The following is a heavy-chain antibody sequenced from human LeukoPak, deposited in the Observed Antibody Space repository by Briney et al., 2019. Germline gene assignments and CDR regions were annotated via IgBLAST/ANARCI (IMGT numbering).Heavy chain of an antibody. CDR1: GGSISSYY. Sequence: PSETLSLTCTVSGGSISSYYWSWIRQPPGKGLEWIGYIYYSGSTSYNPSLKSRVTISVDTSKNQFSLKLSSVTAADTAVYYCARTLTGDRLDYWGQGTLVTVSS. V-gene: IGHV4-59*01. CDR3: ARTLTGDRLDY. CDR2: IYYSGST. J-gene: IGHJ4*02.